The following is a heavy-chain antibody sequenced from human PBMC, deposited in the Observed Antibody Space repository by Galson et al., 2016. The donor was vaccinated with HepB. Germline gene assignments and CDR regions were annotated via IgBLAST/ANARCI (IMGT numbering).Heavy chain of an antibody. Sequence: SVKVSCKASGYTFTTYSVHWVRQAPGQRLEWMGWNNAGNGNTKYSQNFQDRVTISRDTSASTAYMELTSLRSEDTAIYYCARIRAIAARVLGYWGQGTLVTVSS. CDR2: NNAGNGNT. CDR1: GYTFTTYS. CDR3: ARIRAIAARVLGY. V-gene: IGHV1-3*01. D-gene: IGHD6-6*01. J-gene: IGHJ4*02.